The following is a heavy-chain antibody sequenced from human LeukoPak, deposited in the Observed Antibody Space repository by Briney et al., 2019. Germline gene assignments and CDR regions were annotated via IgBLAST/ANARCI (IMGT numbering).Heavy chain of an antibody. V-gene: IGHV6-1*01. Sequence: SQTLSLTCAISGDSVSSNSAAWNWIRQSPSRGLEWLGRTYYRSKWYNDYAVSVKSRITINPDTSKNQFSLKLSSVTAADTAVYYCARDFRGSYSDFFDYWGQGTLVTVSS. J-gene: IGHJ4*02. CDR1: GDSVSSNSAA. CDR3: ARDFRGSYSDFFDY. D-gene: IGHD1-26*01. CDR2: TYYRSKWYN.